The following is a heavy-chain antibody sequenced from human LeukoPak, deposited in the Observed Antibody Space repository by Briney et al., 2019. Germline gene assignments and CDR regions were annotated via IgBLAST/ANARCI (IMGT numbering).Heavy chain of an antibody. CDR1: GFTFDDYA. CDR2: ISWNSGII. V-gene: IGHV3-9*01. Sequence: PGGSLRLSCAASGFTFDDYAMHWVRQAPGKGLEWVSGISWNSGIIGYADSVKGRFTMSRDNAKNSLYLQMNSLRAEDTAVYYCAKESGAAFGVSDTAMVPDYWGQGTLVTVSS. D-gene: IGHD5-18*01. CDR3: AKESGAAFGVSDTAMVPDY. J-gene: IGHJ4*02.